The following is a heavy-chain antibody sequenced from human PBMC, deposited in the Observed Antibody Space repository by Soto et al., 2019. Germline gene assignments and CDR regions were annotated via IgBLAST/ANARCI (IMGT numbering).Heavy chain of an antibody. Sequence: QAQLVESGGGVVQPGRSLRLSCAASGFAFSSYGMHWVRQAPGTGREGVAVISYDGSLQHYADSVKGRLPIPRDNSKNMVLLQMSSLRAEDTAVYYCVSDRGYGHASVPYSWGQGTLVSVSS. D-gene: IGHD5-18*01. CDR2: ISYDGSLQ. CDR3: VSDRGYGHASVPYS. V-gene: IGHV3-30*03. CDR1: GFAFSSYG. J-gene: IGHJ4*02.